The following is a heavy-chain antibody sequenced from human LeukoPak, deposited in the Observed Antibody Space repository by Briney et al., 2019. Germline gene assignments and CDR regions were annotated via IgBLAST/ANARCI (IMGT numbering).Heavy chain of an antibody. V-gene: IGHV1-2*06. D-gene: IGHD2-2*01. J-gene: IGHJ4*02. CDR3: ARDYCSSTSCLFDY. CDR1: GYTFTGYH. CDR2: INPNSGDT. Sequence: GASVKVSCKASGYTFTGYHMHWVRQAPGQGLGWMGRINPNSGDTNYAQKFQGRVTMTGDTSISTAYMELSRLRSDDTAVYYCARDYCSSTSCLFDYWGQGTLVTVSS.